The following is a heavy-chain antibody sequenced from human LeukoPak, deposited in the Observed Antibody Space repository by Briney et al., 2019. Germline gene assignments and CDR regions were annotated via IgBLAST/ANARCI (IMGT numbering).Heavy chain of an antibody. Sequence: NPPETLSLTCAVSGVSISRYYTSWIRQPPGKGLEWSGYIYYSGRTNYNPSPTSGVTIPVDTSKTQFSLKLRSVTAADTAVYYCARDGGGGKGFDCWGQGPLVTVSS. CDR3: ARDGGGGKGFDC. CDR2: IYYSGRT. J-gene: IGHJ4*02. D-gene: IGHD3-16*01. V-gene: IGHV4-59*01. CDR1: GVSISRYY.